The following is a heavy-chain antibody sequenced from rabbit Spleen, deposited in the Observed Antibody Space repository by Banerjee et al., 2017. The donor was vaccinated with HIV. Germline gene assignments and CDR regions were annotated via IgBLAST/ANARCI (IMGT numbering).Heavy chain of an antibody. J-gene: IGHJ4*01. D-gene: IGHD7-1*01. V-gene: IGHV1S40*01. CDR2: IYSGSGGT. CDR1: GFSFSSYYY. Sequence: QSLEESGGDLVKSGASLTLTYTASGFSFSSYYYMCWVRQAPGKGLEWIACIYSGSGGTWYASWAKGRFTITKTSSTTVVLQMTSLTVADTATYFCARHGTDVDGYSLDLWGPGTLVTVS. CDR3: ARHGTDVDGYSLDL.